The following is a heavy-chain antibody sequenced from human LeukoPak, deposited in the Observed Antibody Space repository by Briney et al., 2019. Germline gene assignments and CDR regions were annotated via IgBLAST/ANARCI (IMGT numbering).Heavy chain of an antibody. Sequence: GGSLRLSCAASGFSFSTYAMNWVRQAPGKGLEWVSAISGSDDSTYYEESVKGRFTISRDNSKNTLLLQMNSLRVEDTAVYYCAKFACTSTSCYNNFWGQGTLVTVSS. CDR2: ISGSDDST. D-gene: IGHD2-2*02. CDR3: AKFACTSTSCYNNF. J-gene: IGHJ1*01. CDR1: GFSFSTYA. V-gene: IGHV3-23*01.